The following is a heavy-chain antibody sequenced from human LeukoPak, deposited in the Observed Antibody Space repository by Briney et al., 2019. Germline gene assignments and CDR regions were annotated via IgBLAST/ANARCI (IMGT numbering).Heavy chain of an antibody. V-gene: IGHV3-23*01. CDR1: GFTFSSYS. Sequence: GGSLRLACAASGFTFSSYSMNWVRQAPGKGLAWVSVISSSADSTYYADSVKGRFTISRDNSKNTLYLQMNNVRAEDTAVYYCAKPLEKYTYGGNFDYWGQGILVTVSS. CDR3: AKPLEKYTYGGNFDY. D-gene: IGHD4-23*01. J-gene: IGHJ4*02. CDR2: ISSSADST.